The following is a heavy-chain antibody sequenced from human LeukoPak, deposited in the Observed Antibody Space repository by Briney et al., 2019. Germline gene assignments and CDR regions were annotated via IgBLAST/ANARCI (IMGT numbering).Heavy chain of an antibody. D-gene: IGHD6-19*01. CDR3: ARERVSAVAGTRRFDY. J-gene: IGHJ4*02. Sequence: SETLSLTCAVYGGSFSGYYWSWIRQPPGKGLEWIGEINHSGSTNYNPSLKSRVTISVDTSKNQFSLKLSSVTAADTAVYYCARERVSAVAGTRRFDYWGQGTLVTVSS. CDR1: GGSFSGYY. V-gene: IGHV4-34*01. CDR2: INHSGST.